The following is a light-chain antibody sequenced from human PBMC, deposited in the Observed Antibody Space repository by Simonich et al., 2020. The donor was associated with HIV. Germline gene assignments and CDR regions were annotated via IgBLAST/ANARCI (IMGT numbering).Light chain of an antibody. CDR2: WAS. CDR1: RNILYNSNNKNH. CDR3: QQYYTTPPT. V-gene: IGKV4-1*01. J-gene: IGKJ1*01. Sequence: DIVMTQSPDSLAVSLGERATINCKPSRNILYNSNNKNHLTWYQQKPGQPPNLLIYWASTRESGVPDRFSASGSGTDFTLTISSLQAEDVAVYYCQQYYTTPPTFGQGTKVEIK.